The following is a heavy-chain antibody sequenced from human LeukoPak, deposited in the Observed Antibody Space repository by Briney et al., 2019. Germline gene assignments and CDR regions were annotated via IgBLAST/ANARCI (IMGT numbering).Heavy chain of an antibody. CDR2: IYYSGST. V-gene: IGHV4-39*07. D-gene: IGHD4-23*01. CDR1: GGSISSSSYY. J-gene: IGHJ3*01. CDR3: ARPSGNYGGVDAFDV. Sequence: SETLSLTCTVSGGSISSSSYYWGWIRQPPGKGLEWIGSIYYSGSTYYNPSLKSRVTISVDTSKNQFSLKLSSVTAADTAVYYCARPSGNYGGVDAFDVWGQGTMVTVSS.